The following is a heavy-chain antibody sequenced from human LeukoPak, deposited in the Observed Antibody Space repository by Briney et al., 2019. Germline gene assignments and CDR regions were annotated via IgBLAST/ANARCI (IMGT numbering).Heavy chain of an antibody. CDR2: IYTSGST. J-gene: IGHJ5*02. CDR1: GGSISSYY. CDR3: ARDKGVCSSTSCYDWFDP. Sequence: SETLSLTCTVSGGSISSYYWSWIQQPAGKGLEWIGRIYTSGSTNYNPSLKSRVTMSVDTSKNQFSLKLSSVTAADTAVYYCARDKGVCSSTSCYDWFDPWGQGTLVTVSS. D-gene: IGHD2-2*01. V-gene: IGHV4-4*07.